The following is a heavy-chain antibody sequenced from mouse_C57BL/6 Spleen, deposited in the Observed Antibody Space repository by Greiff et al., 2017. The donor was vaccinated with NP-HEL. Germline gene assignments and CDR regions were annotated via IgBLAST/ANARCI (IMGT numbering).Heavy chain of an antibody. CDR1: GYTFTSYW. V-gene: IGHV1-61*01. CDR2: IYPSDSET. J-gene: IGHJ4*01. D-gene: IGHD2-4*01. Sequence: QVQLKQPGAELVRPGSSVKLSCKASGYTFTSYWMDWVKQRPGQGLEWIGNIYPSDSETHYNQKFKDKATLTVDKSSSTAYMQLSSLTSEDSAVYYCARTRLRLKAMDYWGQGTSVTVSS. CDR3: ARTRLRLKAMDY.